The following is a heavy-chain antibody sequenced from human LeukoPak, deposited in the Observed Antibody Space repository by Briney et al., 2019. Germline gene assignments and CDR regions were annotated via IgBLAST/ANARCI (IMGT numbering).Heavy chain of an antibody. CDR2: INPNSGGT. CDR3: AREELPDYGGNSYRYYYMDV. CDR1: GYTFTGYY. J-gene: IGHJ6*03. D-gene: IGHD4-23*01. V-gene: IGHV1-2*02. Sequence: ASVKVSCKASGYTFTGYYMHWVRQAPGQGLEWMGWINPNSGGTNYAQKFQGRVTMTRDTSISTAYMELSRLGSDDTAVYYCAREELPDYGGNSYRYYYMDVWGKGTTVTVSS.